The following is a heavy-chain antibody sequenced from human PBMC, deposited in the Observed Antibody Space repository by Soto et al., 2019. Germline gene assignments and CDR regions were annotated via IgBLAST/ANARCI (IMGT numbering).Heavy chain of an antibody. V-gene: IGHV4-59*01. J-gene: IGHJ6*02. D-gene: IGHD2-15*01. CDR2: IYHTGSS. Sequence: LSLTCNVSGGAINIFYWAWVRQPPGKGLEWIGFIYHTGSSSSDPSLKSRVTMSVDTSKNQISLKLRSVTAADTAVYYCARALSDYDYALDVWGQGATVTVSS. CDR3: ARALSDYDYALDV. CDR1: GGAINIFY.